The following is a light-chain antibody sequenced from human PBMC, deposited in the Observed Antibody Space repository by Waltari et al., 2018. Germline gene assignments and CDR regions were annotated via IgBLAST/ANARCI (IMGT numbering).Light chain of an antibody. Sequence: DIQMTQSPSSLSASVGDRVTITCQASQDISNYLNWYQQKPGKAPKLLIYDASNLETGVPSSFSGSGSGTDLTFTISSLQPEDIATYYCQQYDNLLPTFGQGTRLEIK. CDR3: QQYDNLLPT. J-gene: IGKJ5*01. CDR1: QDISNY. CDR2: DAS. V-gene: IGKV1-33*01.